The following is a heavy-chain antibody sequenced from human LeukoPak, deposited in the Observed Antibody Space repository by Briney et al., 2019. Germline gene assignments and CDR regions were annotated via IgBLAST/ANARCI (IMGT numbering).Heavy chain of an antibody. CDR1: GGSVSGYY. CDR3: AILGGGPPMATPDY. V-gene: IGHV4-59*08. D-gene: IGHD3-10*01. Sequence: PSETLSLTCTVSGGSVSGYYCNWIRQPPGKGLEWIGYMSYSGNINYNPSLKGRVTISVDTSKNQFSLKLNSVTVADTAVYCAILGGGPPMATPDYWGQGTLVTVSS. CDR2: MSYSGNI. J-gene: IGHJ4*02.